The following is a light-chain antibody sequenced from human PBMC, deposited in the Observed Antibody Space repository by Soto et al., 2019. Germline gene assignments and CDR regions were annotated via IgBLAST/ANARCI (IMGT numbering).Light chain of an antibody. CDR3: QHYDGSPRT. V-gene: IGKV3-20*01. CDR1: QSVKSIS. CDR2: GVF. J-gene: IGKJ2*01. Sequence: ETVLTQSPGTVSLSPGERATLSCRTSQSVKSISLAWYQQKPGQAPRLLIYGVFNRATGTPDRFSGSGSGTDFTLTISGLEPEDSAVYYCQHYDGSPRTFGQGTKLEIK.